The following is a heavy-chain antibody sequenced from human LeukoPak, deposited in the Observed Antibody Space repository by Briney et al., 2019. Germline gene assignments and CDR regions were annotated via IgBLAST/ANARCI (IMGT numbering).Heavy chain of an antibody. D-gene: IGHD3-22*01. Sequence: ASVKVSCKASGYTFTSYGISWVRQAPGQGLEWMGWISAYNGNTNYAQKLQGRVTMTTDTSTSTAYMELRSLRSDDTAVYYCARDKRVFYDSSGYYYYFGYWGQGTLVTVSS. CDR1: GYTFTSYG. J-gene: IGHJ4*02. CDR3: ARDKRVFYDSSGYYYYFGY. CDR2: ISAYNGNT. V-gene: IGHV1-18*01.